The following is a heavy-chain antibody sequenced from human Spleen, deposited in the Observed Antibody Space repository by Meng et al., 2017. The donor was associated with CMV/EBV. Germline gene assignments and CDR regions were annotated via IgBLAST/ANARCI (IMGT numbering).Heavy chain of an antibody. V-gene: IGHV3-11*01. CDR1: GFTFSDYY. J-gene: IGHJ6*02. Sequence: GGSLRLSCAASGFTFSDYYMSWIRQAPGKGLEWVSYISGSGSTIYYADSVKGRFTISRDNATNSLYLQMNSLRAEDTAVYYCAKKAYYDFWGRYYGMDVWGQGTTVTVSS. CDR3: AKKAYYDFWGRYYGMDV. D-gene: IGHD3-3*01. CDR2: ISGSGSTI.